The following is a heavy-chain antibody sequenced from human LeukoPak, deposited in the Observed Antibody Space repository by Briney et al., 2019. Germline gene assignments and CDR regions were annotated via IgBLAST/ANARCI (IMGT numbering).Heavy chain of an antibody. CDR1: GFTFSSYA. V-gene: IGHV3-23*01. J-gene: IGHJ4*02. CDR3: AKGAGVTCYSSIDS. D-gene: IGHD2-15*01. CDR2: VSGSGDSP. Sequence: GGSLRLSCAPSGFTFSSYAMSWVRQAPGRGLEWVSGVSGSGDSPYHADSVKGRLTISRDNSKNTLYLHMNNLRAEDTALYFCAKGAGVTCYSSIDSWGQGTLVTVSS.